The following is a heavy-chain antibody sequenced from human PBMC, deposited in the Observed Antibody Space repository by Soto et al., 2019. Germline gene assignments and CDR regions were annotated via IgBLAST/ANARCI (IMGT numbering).Heavy chain of an antibody. CDR3: ARGSSYGDLDY. CDR1: GGSISSYY. D-gene: IGHD3-16*01. V-gene: IGHV4-59*01. Sequence: QVQLQESGPGLVKPSETLSLTCTVSGGSISSYYWTWIRQPPGKGLEWIGYIYFSGSTNYNPSLKSRVTLSVDTSKNQFSLKLSSVTAADTAVYHCARGSSYGDLDYWGQGTLVTVSS. CDR2: IYFSGST. J-gene: IGHJ4*02.